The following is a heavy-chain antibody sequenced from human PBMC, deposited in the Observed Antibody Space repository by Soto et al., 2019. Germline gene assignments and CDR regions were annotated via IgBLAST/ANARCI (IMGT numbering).Heavy chain of an antibody. D-gene: IGHD3-16*01. CDR2: ISSSSSYI. CDR1: GFTFSSYS. V-gene: IGHV3-21*01. Sequence: GSLRLSCAASGFTFSSYSMNWVRQAPGKGLEWVSSISSSSSYIYYADSVKGRFTISRDNAKNSLYLQMNSLRAEDTAVYYCAREYDYIWGSPDSAFDYWGQGTLVTVSS. CDR3: AREYDYIWGSPDSAFDY. J-gene: IGHJ4*02.